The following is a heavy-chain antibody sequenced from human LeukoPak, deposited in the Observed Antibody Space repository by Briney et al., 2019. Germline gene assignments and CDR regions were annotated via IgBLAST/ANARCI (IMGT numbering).Heavy chain of an antibody. D-gene: IGHD3-22*01. CDR2: LSGSGDTT. J-gene: IGHJ4*02. CDR1: GFTFSSYA. CDR3: AKGLRSSGYSLFDY. V-gene: IGHV3-23*01. Sequence: PGGSLRLSRAASGFTFSSYAMNWVRQAPGKGLEWVSALSGSGDTTYYADSVKGRFTISRDNSKDTLYLQMNSLRAEDTAVYYCAKGLRSSGYSLFDYWGQGTLVTVSS.